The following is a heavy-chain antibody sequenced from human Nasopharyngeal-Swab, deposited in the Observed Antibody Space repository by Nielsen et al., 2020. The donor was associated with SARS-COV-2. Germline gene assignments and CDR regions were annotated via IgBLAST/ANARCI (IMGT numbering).Heavy chain of an antibody. D-gene: IGHD3-22*01. CDR3: ARGFRRGSYYDNIGADS. J-gene: IGHJ4*02. V-gene: IGHV3-21*01. CDR2: ISSTNNFI. Sequence: GGSLRLSCAGSGFTFSVYGMNWVRQAPGKGLEWVSSISSTNNFIFYADSVKGRFTISRDNTKNSLYLQMNTLRVADTAVYYCARGFRRGSYYDNIGADSWGQGTLVTVSS. CDR1: GFTFSVYG.